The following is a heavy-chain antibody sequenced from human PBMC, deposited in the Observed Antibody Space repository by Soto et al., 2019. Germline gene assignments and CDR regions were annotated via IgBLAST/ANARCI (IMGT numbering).Heavy chain of an antibody. V-gene: IGHV3-30-3*01. D-gene: IGHD6-6*01. CDR1: GFTFSSYA. Sequence: QVQLVESGGGVVQPGRSLRLSCAASGFTFSSYAVHWVRQAPGKGPEWVAFISYDGSNIYYADSVKGRFTISRDNSENTVYLQMNSLRDEDTAVYYCARYRSAARYFDYWGQGTLITVSS. J-gene: IGHJ4*02. CDR2: ISYDGSNI. CDR3: ARYRSAARYFDY.